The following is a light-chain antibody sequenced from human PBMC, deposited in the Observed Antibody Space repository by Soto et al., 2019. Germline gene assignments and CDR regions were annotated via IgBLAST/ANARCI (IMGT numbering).Light chain of an antibody. CDR3: QQYDSSPIT. CDR1: ESVSSN. V-gene: IGKV3-15*01. J-gene: IGKJ5*01. CDR2: GAS. Sequence: MTQSPSTLSVSPGERSTLSCRASESVSSNLAWYQQRPGQAPRLVIYGASTRATGIPARFSGSGSGTDFTLTISRLEPEDFAVYYCQQYDSSPITFGQGTRLEIK.